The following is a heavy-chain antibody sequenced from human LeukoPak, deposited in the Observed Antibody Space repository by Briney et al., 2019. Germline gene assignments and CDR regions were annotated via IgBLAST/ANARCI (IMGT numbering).Heavy chain of an antibody. CDR1: GYTFTSCD. J-gene: IGHJ4*02. D-gene: IGHD6-19*01. CDR3: TRGSSGRRDN. Sequence: ASVKVSCKASGYTFTSCDLNRVRPATGQGREWMGWMNPNSGNTGYGQSFQGRITMTREISIGTAYMELSNLTSEDTAIYYCTRGSSGRRDNWGQGTLVTVSA. V-gene: IGHV1-8*01. CDR2: MNPNSGNT.